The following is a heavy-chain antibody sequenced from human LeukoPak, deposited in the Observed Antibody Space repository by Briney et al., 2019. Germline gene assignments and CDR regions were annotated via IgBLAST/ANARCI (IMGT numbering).Heavy chain of an antibody. V-gene: IGHV3-21*01. J-gene: IGHJ4*02. CDR3: ARGRYLTTSGGAAAGFLDY. CDR1: GFTFSSYS. Sequence: PGGSLRLSCAASGFTFSSYSMNWVRQAPGKGLEWVSSISSSSSYIYYADSVKGRFTISRDNAKNSLYLQMNSLRAEDTAVYYCARGRYLTTSGGAAAGFLDYWGQGSLVTVST. CDR2: ISSSSSYI. D-gene: IGHD6-13*01.